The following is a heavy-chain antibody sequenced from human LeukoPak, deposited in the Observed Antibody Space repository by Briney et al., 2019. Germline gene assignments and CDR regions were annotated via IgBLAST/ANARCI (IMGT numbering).Heavy chain of an antibody. J-gene: IGHJ4*02. CDR3: ASGPWELYYFDY. V-gene: IGHV3-21*04. CDR1: GFTFSSYG. Sequence: GGTLRLSCAASGFTFSSYGMSWVRQAPGKGLEWVSAISTSSSYIYYIDSVKGRFTISRDNAKNSLYLQMNSLRAEDTAVYYCASGPWELYYFDYWGQGTLVTVSS. CDR2: ISTSSSYI. D-gene: IGHD1-26*01.